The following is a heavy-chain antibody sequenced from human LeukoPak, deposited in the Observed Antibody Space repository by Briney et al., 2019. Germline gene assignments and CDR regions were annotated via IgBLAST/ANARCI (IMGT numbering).Heavy chain of an antibody. Sequence: GGSLRLSCAASGFTFSSYAMHWVRQAPGKGLEWVSGISWNSGTIAYADSVMGRFTISRDNATNTLFLQMNSLRADDTAVYYCARSTSHYYYYYMDVWGKGTTVTISS. J-gene: IGHJ6*03. V-gene: IGHV3-9*01. CDR1: GFTFSSYA. CDR3: ARSTSHYYYYYMDV. CDR2: ISWNSGTI.